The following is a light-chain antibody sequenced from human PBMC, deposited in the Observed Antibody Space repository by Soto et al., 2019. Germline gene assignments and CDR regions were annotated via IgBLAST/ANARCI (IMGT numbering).Light chain of an antibody. J-gene: IGKJ1*01. Sequence: DIPMTQSPVSLSASVGDRVTITCRASQDISNYLAWYQQKPGKVPKLLIYAASTLQSGVPSRFSGSRSGTDFTLIISSLQPEDVATYYCQKYNTAPWTFGQGTKVELK. CDR1: QDISNY. CDR3: QKYNTAPWT. CDR2: AAS. V-gene: IGKV1-27*01.